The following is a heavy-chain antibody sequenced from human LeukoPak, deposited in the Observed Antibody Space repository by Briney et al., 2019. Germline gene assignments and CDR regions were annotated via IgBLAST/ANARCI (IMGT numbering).Heavy chain of an antibody. CDR2: IYSSGTT. CDR3: ARKFDS. Sequence: SQTLSLTCSVSGGSISSGSYYWRWIRQPAGKGLEWIGRIYSSGTTNYNPSLKSRVTISVDTSKNQFSLKLTSVTAADTAVYYCARKFDSWGQGTLVTVSS. CDR1: GGSISSGSYY. J-gene: IGHJ4*02. V-gene: IGHV4-61*02.